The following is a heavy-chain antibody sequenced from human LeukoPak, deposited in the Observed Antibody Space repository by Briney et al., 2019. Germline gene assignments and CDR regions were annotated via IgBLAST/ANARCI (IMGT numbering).Heavy chain of an antibody. J-gene: IGHJ3*02. CDR3: ARDSSYSSWGAFDI. D-gene: IGHD6-6*01. V-gene: IGHV3-23*01. Sequence: GGSLRLSCGASSFTFSSYVMSWVRQAPGKGLEWVSTVSTTGGSTYYADSVKGRFTISRDNSKDTLHLQMNSLRAEDTAVYYCARDSSYSSWGAFDIWGQGTMVTVSS. CDR1: SFTFSSYV. CDR2: VSTTGGST.